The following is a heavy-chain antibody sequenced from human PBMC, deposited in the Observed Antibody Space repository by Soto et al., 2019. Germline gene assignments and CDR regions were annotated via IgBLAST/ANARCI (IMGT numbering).Heavy chain of an antibody. D-gene: IGHD1-26*01. CDR1: GGTFSSYT. CDR2: IIPILGIA. CDR3: ARLRDSDGMDV. J-gene: IGHJ6*02. Sequence: QVQLVQSGAEVKKPGSSVKVSCKASGGTFSSYTISWVRQAPGQGLEWMGRIIPILGIANYAQKFQGRVTIIADKSTSTAYMELSSLRSEDTAVYYCARLRDSDGMDVWGQGTTVTVSS. V-gene: IGHV1-69*02.